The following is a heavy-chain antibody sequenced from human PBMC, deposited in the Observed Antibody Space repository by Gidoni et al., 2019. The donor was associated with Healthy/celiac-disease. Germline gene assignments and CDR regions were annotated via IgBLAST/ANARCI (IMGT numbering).Heavy chain of an antibody. CDR3: AREGAGEYFQH. CDR1: CGSISSYD. J-gene: IGHJ1*01. Sequence: QVHLQASGPGLVQPSATLSLTCTVSCGSISSYDWSWLRQPAGKGLEWIGRIYTSGSTNYNPSLKSRVTMAVDTSKNQFSLKLSSVTAADTAGYYCAREGAGEYFQHWGQGTLVTVSS. CDR2: IYTSGST. V-gene: IGHV4-4*07.